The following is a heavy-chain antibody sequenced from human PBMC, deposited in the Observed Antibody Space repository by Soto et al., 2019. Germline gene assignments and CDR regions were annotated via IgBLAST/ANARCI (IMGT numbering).Heavy chain of an antibody. CDR2: IKPANGIT. D-gene: IGHD3-16*02. Sequence: QVQLAQSGAEGRKPGASVRVSCEATGYTFTAYAMHWVRQAPGQSLQWMGWIKPANGITKYSQKFQGRLIITSDTSANTMYMELSSLTSEDTAMYYCTRSAISPYGGLIGPFDYWGQGNLVTVSS. V-gene: IGHV1-3*01. CDR3: TRSAISPYGGLIGPFDY. CDR1: GYTFTAYA. J-gene: IGHJ4*02.